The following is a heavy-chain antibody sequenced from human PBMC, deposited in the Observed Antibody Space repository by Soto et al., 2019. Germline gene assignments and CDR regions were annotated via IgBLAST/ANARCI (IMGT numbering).Heavy chain of an antibody. CDR1: GYTFSAYY. Sequence: GASVKVSCKASGYTFSAYYTHWVRQAPGQGLEWMGWMNPKSGGTYFAQKFQGRVTLTRDTSISTAYMEVNRLRSDDTAVYYCARISSASSGWLPDYWGQGTLVTVSS. D-gene: IGHD6-19*01. CDR2: MNPKSGGT. J-gene: IGHJ4*02. V-gene: IGHV1-2*02. CDR3: ARISSASSGWLPDY.